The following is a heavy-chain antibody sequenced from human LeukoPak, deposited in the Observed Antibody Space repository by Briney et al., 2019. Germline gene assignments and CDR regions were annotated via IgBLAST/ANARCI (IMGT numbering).Heavy chain of an antibody. D-gene: IGHD2-2*02. J-gene: IGHJ5*02. V-gene: IGHV3-21*01. CDR3: ARTYCSSTSCYTPWFDP. Sequence: GGSPRLSCAASGFTFSTYSMNWVRQAPGKGLGWVSSISSSSSYIYYADSLKGRFTISRDNAKNSLYLQMNSLRAEDTAVYYCARTYCSSTSCYTPWFDPWGQGTLVTVSS. CDR2: ISSSSSYI. CDR1: GFTFSTYS.